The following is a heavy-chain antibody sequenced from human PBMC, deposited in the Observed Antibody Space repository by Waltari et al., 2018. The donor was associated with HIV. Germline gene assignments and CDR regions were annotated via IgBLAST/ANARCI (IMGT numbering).Heavy chain of an antibody. V-gene: IGHV1-69*01. Sequence: QVQLVQSGAEVKKPGSSVKVSCKASGGTFSSYAFSLVLQAPGQGLEWMGGIIPISDKTHYAQNFQGRVTITADESTSTDYMELSSLRSEDTAVYYCASGVEMATTGDYWGQGTLVTVSS. CDR3: ASGVEMATTGDY. J-gene: IGHJ4*02. CDR2: IIPISDKT. D-gene: IGHD2-8*01. CDR1: GGTFSSYA.